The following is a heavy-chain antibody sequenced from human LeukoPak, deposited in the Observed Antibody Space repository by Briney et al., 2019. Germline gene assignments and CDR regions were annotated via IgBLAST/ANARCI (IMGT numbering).Heavy chain of an antibody. Sequence: GGSLRLSCAASGFIVSGDLMSWVRQAPGKGLEWVSVIYSDGSTYYADSVKGRFTISRDNSKNTLDLQMTGLRAEDTAVYYCARERGRGRDSPWFDYWGQGTLVTVSS. D-gene: IGHD1-26*01. CDR1: GFIVSGDL. CDR2: IYSDGST. V-gene: IGHV3-53*01. J-gene: IGHJ4*02. CDR3: ARERGRGRDSPWFDY.